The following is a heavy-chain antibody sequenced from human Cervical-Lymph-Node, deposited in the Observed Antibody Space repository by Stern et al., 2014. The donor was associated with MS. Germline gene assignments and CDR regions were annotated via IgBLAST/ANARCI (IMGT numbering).Heavy chain of an antibody. D-gene: IGHD2-15*01. CDR3: AHGLGYCSGGSCAGYFDY. V-gene: IGHV2-5*02. Sequence: QVTLRESGPTLVKPTQTLTLTCTFSGFSLSTSGVGVGWIRQPPGKALEWLALIYWDDDKRYSPSLKSRLTITKDTYKNQVVLTMTNMDPVDTATYYCAHGLGYCSGGSCAGYFDYWGQGTLVTVSS. CDR1: GFSLSTSGVG. J-gene: IGHJ4*02. CDR2: IYWDDDK.